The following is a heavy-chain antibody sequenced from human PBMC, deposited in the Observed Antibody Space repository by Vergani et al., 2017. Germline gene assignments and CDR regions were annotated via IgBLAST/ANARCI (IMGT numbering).Heavy chain of an antibody. J-gene: IGHJ6*02. CDR3: ARIYCSGGSCYSYLRAYYYGMDV. CDR2: ISGSGGST. CDR1: GFTFSSYA. Sequence: EVQLLESGGGLVQPGGSLRLSCAASGFTFSSYAMSWVRQAPGKGLEWVSAISGSGGSTYYADSVKGRFTISRDNSKNTLYLQMNSLRAEDTAVYYCARIYCSGGSCYSYLRAYYYGMDVWGQGTTVTVSS. V-gene: IGHV3-23*01. D-gene: IGHD2-15*01.